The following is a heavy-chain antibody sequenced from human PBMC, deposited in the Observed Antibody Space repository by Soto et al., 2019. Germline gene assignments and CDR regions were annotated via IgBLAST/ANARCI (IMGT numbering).Heavy chain of an antibody. J-gene: IGHJ6*02. CDR2: INHSGST. CDR3: ARGTLIRYFDWLLPPYGMDV. Sequence: HSCSLSLTSAAYGGPFSGYYWSWIRQPPGKRLEWIGEINHSGSTNYNPSLKSRVTISVDTSKNQFSLKLSSVTAADTAVYYCARGTLIRYFDWLLPPYGMDVWGQGTTVTVSS. D-gene: IGHD3-9*01. V-gene: IGHV4-34*01. CDR1: GGPFSGYY.